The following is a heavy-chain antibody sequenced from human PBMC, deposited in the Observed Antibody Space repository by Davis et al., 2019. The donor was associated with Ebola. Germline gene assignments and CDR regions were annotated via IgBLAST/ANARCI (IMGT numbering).Heavy chain of an antibody. CDR1: GGSFSGYY. V-gene: IGHV4-34*01. CDR3: ATTVTTVFDY. D-gene: IGHD4-17*01. Sequence: GSLRLSCAVYGGSFSGYYWSWIRQPPGKGLEWIGEINHSGSTNYNPSLKSRVTISVDTSKNQFSLKLSSVTAADTAVYYCATTVTTVFDYWGQGTLVTVSS. CDR2: INHSGST. J-gene: IGHJ4*02.